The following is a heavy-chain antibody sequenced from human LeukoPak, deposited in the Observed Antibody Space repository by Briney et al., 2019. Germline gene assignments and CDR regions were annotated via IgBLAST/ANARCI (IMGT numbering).Heavy chain of an antibody. Sequence: ASVTVSCKASGGTFSSYAISRVRQAPGQGLEWMGRIIPILGIANYAQKFQGRVTITADKSTSTAYMELSSLRSEDTAVYYCARDVRHSYGPYGMDVWGQGTTVTVSS. J-gene: IGHJ6*02. CDR2: IIPILGIA. CDR3: ARDVRHSYGPYGMDV. CDR1: GGTFSSYA. V-gene: IGHV1-69*04. D-gene: IGHD5-18*01.